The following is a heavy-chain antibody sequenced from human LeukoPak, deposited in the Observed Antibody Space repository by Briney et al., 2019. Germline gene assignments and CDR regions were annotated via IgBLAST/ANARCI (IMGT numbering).Heavy chain of an antibody. CDR2: IGTSGSTI. CDR3: ARSWEQRLNYYYYFALDV. J-gene: IGHJ6*02. CDR1: GFTFSSYA. V-gene: IGHV3-48*02. Sequence: GGSLRLSCAASGFTFSSYAMSWVRQAPGKGLEWISYIGTSGSTIYYADSVEGRFTISRDNAKNSLYLQMNSLRDEDTAVYYCARSWEQRLNYYYYFALDVWGHGTTVTVSS. D-gene: IGHD1-26*01.